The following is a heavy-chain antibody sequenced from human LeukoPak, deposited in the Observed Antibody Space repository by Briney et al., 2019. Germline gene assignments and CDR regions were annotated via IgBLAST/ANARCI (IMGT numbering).Heavy chain of an antibody. V-gene: IGHV3-48*03. Sequence: PPGGSLRLSCAASGFTFSSYEMNWVRQAPGKGLEWVSYISSSGSTIYYADSVKGRFTISRDNAKNSLYLQMNSLRAEDTAVYYCASSSWYNWFDPWGQGTLATVSS. CDR3: ASSSWYNWFDP. CDR2: ISSSGSTI. D-gene: IGHD6-13*01. CDR1: GFTFSSYE. J-gene: IGHJ5*02.